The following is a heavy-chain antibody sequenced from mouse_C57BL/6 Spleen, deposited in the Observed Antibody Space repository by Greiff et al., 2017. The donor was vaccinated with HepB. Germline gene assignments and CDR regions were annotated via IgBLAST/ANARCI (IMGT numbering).Heavy chain of an antibody. J-gene: IGHJ2*01. D-gene: IGHD2-5*01. CDR3: TRSTYYSNSYFDY. Sequence: VQLQQSGAELVRPGASVTLSCKASGYTFTDYDMHWVKQTPVHGLEWIGAIDPETGGTAYNQKFKGKAILTADKSSSTAYMELRSLTSEDSAVYYCTRSTYYSNSYFDYWGQGTTLTVSS. V-gene: IGHV1-15*01. CDR2: IDPETGGT. CDR1: GYTFTDYD.